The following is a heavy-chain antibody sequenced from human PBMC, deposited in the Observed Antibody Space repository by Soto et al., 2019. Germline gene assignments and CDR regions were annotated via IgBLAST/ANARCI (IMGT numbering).Heavy chain of an antibody. D-gene: IGHD3-22*01. J-gene: IGHJ5*02. Sequence: PSETLSLTCTVSGDSISSYYWSWIRQPPGKGLEWIGYIYHSGSTYYNPSLKSRVTISVDRSKNQFPLKLSSVTAADTAVYYCARASYDSSVGNWFDPWGQGTLVTVSS. CDR3: ARASYDSSVGNWFDP. V-gene: IGHV4-59*12. CDR1: GDSISSYY. CDR2: IYHSGST.